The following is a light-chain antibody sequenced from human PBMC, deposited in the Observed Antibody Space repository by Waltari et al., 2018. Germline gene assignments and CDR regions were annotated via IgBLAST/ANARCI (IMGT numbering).Light chain of an antibody. Sequence: QSALTQPASVSGSPGQSITISCTGTSRDVGNYNLVSWYQQHPGKAPKLMIYEGSKRPSGVSNRFSGSKSGNTASLTISGLQAEDEADYYCCSYAGSSTLLFGGGTKLTVL. V-gene: IGLV2-23*01. J-gene: IGLJ3*02. CDR1: SRDVGNYNL. CDR3: CSYAGSSTLL. CDR2: EGS.